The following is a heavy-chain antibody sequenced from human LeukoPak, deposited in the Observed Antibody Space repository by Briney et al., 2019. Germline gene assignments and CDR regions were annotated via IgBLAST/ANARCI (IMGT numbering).Heavy chain of an antibody. CDR3: ARGRYYGSGIHYFDY. D-gene: IGHD3-10*01. V-gene: IGHV1-18*01. CDR2: ISAYNGNT. CDR1: GYTFTSYG. Sequence: ASVKVSCKASGYTFTSYGISWVRQAPGQGLEWMGWISAYNGNTNYAQKLQGRATMTTDTSTSTAYMELRSLRSDDTAVYYCARGRYYGSGIHYFDYWGQGTLVTVSS. J-gene: IGHJ4*02.